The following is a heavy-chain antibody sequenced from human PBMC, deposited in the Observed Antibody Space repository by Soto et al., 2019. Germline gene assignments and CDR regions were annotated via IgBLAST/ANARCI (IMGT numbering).Heavy chain of an antibody. D-gene: IGHD3-22*01. CDR2: INCRSGGT. V-gene: IGHV1-2*02. CDR3: MRGASARDSSGYPYYFDP. J-gene: IGHJ4*02. CDR1: GYVFTGYY. Sequence: ASVKVSCKTSGYVFTGYYLHWVRQAPGQGLEWMGWINCRSGGTTYTQKFQGRVTLTMDTSTSTAFMELSSLISDDTALYYCMRGASARDSSGYPYYFDPWGQGTLVTVSS.